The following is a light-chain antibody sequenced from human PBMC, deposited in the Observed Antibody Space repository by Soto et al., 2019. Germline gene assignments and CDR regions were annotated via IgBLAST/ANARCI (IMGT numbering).Light chain of an antibody. J-gene: IGKJ4*01. CDR1: QSVSSSY. V-gene: IGKV3-20*01. CDR2: GAS. Sequence: TLSCRASQSVSSSYLAWYQQKPGQAPRLLIYGASSRATGIPDRFSGSGSGTDFTLTISRLEPEDFAVYYCQQYGSSPLTFGGGTKVDIK. CDR3: QQYGSSPLT.